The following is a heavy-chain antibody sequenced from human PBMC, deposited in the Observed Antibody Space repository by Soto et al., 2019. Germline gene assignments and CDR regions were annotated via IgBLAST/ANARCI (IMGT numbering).Heavy chain of an antibody. CDR1: GYTFTSYY. Sequence: QVQLVQSGAEVKKPGASVKVSCKASGYTFTSYYMHWVRQAPGQGLEWMGIINPSGGSTSYAQKFQGRVNXSRXTXKSTVYMELSSLRSEDTAVYYCARDYAAAGPGGVGYWGQGTLVTVSS. CDR2: INPSGGST. V-gene: IGHV1-46*01. D-gene: IGHD6-13*01. CDR3: ARDYAAAGPGGVGY. J-gene: IGHJ4*02.